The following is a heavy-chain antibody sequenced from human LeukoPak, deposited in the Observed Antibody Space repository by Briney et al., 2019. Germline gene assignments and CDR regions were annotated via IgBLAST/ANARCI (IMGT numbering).Heavy chain of an antibody. V-gene: IGHV1-46*01. CDR3: ARDTGEAAAGSKYYFDY. CDR2: INPSGGST. D-gene: IGHD6-13*01. Sequence: ASVKVSCEASGYTFTIYYMHWVRQAPGQGLEWMGIINPSGGSTSYAQKFQGRVTMTRDTSTSTVYMELSSLRSEDTAVYYCARDTGEAAAGSKYYFDYWGQGTLVTVSS. CDR1: GYTFTIYY. J-gene: IGHJ4*02.